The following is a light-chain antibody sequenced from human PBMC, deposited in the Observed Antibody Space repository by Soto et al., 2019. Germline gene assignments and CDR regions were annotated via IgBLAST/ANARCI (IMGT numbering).Light chain of an antibody. CDR1: QSLLHSNGYNY. CDR3: MQVLQPPLT. Sequence: DIVMTQSPLSLPVTPGEPASISCRSSQSLLHSNGYNYLGWFLQKPGQSPQLLIYLGSGRASGVPDRFSGSGSGTDFTLKISRVEAEDVGVYYCMQVLQPPLTFGGGTTVEIK. V-gene: IGKV2-28*01. J-gene: IGKJ4*01. CDR2: LGS.